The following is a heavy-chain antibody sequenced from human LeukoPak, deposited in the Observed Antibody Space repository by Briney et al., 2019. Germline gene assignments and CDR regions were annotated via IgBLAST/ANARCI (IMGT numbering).Heavy chain of an antibody. V-gene: IGHV3-23*01. CDR2: FSGSGDNT. J-gene: IGHJ6*02. CDR1: GFTFSSHA. Sequence: PGGSLRLSCVASGFTFSSHAMSWVRQAPGKGLQWVSGFSGSGDNTYYAYADSVKGRFTISRDNSRNTLYLQMNSLRAEDTAVYYCAKHSGDYYYYYGMDVWGQGTTVTVSS. D-gene: IGHD2-21*01. CDR3: AKHSGDYYYYYGMDV.